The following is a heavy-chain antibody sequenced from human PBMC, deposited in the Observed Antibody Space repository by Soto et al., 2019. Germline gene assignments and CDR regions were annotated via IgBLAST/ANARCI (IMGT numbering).Heavy chain of an antibody. Sequence: SETLSLTCTVSGGSISSGGYYWNWIRQHPGKGLEWIGYIYHSGSTYYNPSLKSRVTISVDRSKNQFSLKLSSVTAADTAVYYCARAGGLGAVAVDYWGQGTLVTVSS. CDR3: ARAGGLGAVAVDY. CDR1: GGSISSGGYY. J-gene: IGHJ4*02. D-gene: IGHD6-19*01. V-gene: IGHV4-30-2*01. CDR2: IYHSGST.